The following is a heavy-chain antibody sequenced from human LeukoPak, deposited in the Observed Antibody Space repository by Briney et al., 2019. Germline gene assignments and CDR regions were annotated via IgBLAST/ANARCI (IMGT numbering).Heavy chain of an antibody. D-gene: IGHD3-22*01. V-gene: IGHV3-21*01. CDR3: ARGPNYYYDSSGLDY. Sequence: GGSLRLSCAASGFTFSSYSMNWVRQAPGKGLEWVSSISSSSYIYYADSVKGRFTISRDNAKNSLYLQMNSLRAEDTAVYYCARGPNYYYDSSGLDYWGQGTLVTVSS. CDR2: ISSSSYI. CDR1: GFTFSSYS. J-gene: IGHJ4*02.